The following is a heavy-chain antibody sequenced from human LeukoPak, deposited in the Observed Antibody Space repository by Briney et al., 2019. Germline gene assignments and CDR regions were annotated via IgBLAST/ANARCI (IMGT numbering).Heavy chain of an antibody. Sequence: KPSETLSLTCAVSGGSISSNNWWSWVRQPPGRGLEWIGEIYHSGSTNYNPSLKCRVTISVDKAKHQFSLKLTSVTAADTAVYFCARRIISGYTDYWGQGTRVTVSS. CDR2: IYHSGST. CDR3: ARRIISGYTDY. D-gene: IGHD3-22*01. CDR1: GGSISSNNW. J-gene: IGHJ4*02. V-gene: IGHV4-4*02.